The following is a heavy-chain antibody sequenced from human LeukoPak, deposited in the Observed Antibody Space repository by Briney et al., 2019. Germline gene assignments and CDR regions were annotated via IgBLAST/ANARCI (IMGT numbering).Heavy chain of an antibody. CDR3: ASSSSSWSRYYYYYMDV. D-gene: IGHD6-13*01. CDR1: GGTFSSYA. Sequence: SVKVSCKASGGTFSSYAISWVRQAPGQGLEWMGGIIPIFGTANYAQKFQGRVTITADESTSTAYMELSSLRSEDTAVYYCASSSSSWSRYYYYYMDVWGKGTTVTVSS. J-gene: IGHJ6*03. CDR2: IIPIFGTA. V-gene: IGHV1-69*13.